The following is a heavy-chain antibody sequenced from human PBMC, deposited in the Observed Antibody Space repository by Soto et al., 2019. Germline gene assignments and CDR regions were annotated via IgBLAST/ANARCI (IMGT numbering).Heavy chain of an antibody. J-gene: IGHJ4*02. CDR3: ARDPATYYYDSSGYYPHYFDY. CDR2: IIPIFGTA. Sequence: SVKVSCKASGGTFSSYAISWVRQAPGQGLEWMGGIIPIFGTANYAQKFQGRVTITADESTSTAYMELSSLRSEDTAVYYCARDPATYYYDSSGYYPHYFDYWGQGTLVTSPQ. CDR1: GGTFSSYA. D-gene: IGHD3-22*01. V-gene: IGHV1-69*13.